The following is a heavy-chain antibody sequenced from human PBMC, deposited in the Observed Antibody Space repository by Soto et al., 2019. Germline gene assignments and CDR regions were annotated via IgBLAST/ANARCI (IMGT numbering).Heavy chain of an antibody. CDR1: GGTLGNYV. V-gene: IGHV1-69*06. Sequence: SVKLSCKASGGTLGNYVVNWVRQAHGQGLEWMGRIIPISGAANYAQKFQGRVTITADKSTSTSYMELSSLRSEDTAVYYCARDMTRTVVPYFDFWGQGTLVTVSS. D-gene: IGHD1-7*01. CDR3: ARDMTRTVVPYFDF. J-gene: IGHJ4*02. CDR2: IIPISGAA.